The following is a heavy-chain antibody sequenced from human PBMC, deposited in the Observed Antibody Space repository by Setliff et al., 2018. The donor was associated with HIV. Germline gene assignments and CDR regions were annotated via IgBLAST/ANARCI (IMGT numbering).Heavy chain of an antibody. CDR2: IYWNNNK. CDR3: AYSGRQLRGPYFDF. D-gene: IGHD1-1*01. CDR1: GLSLSTSGVS. J-gene: IGHJ4*02. Sequence: GPTLVNPTQTLTLTCTFSGLSLSTSGVSVGWIRQSPGKALEWLAFIYWNNNKHYSTSLKSRLTVTKDTSKNRVVFTMTNMDPVDTATYYCAYSGRQLRGPYFDFWGQGTPVTVSS. V-gene: IGHV2-5*01.